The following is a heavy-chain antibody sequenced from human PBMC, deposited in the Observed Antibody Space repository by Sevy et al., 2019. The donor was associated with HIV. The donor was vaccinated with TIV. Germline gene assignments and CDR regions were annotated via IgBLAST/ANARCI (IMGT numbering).Heavy chain of an antibody. J-gene: IGHJ6*02. Sequence: GGYLRLSCAASGFTFSSAWMSWVRQAPGKGLEWVGRIKSEIDGGAIDYAAPVKGRFSISREDSKNTVYLQMNSLKTEDTAVYYCSTYPGYRGYDEEVLNHYYYGMDVWGQGTQVSVSS. CDR1: GFTFSSAW. CDR2: IKSEIDGGAI. V-gene: IGHV3-15*01. CDR3: STYPGYRGYDEEVLNHYYYGMDV. D-gene: IGHD5-12*01.